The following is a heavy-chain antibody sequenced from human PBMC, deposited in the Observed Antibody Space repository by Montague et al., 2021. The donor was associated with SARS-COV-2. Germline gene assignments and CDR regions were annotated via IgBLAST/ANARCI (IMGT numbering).Heavy chain of an antibody. CDR2: IYYSGST. D-gene: IGHD3-3*01. V-gene: IGHV4-59*08. CDR1: GGSISSYY. J-gene: IGHJ6*02. CDR3: ARHFPETIFGVVSHPGGMDV. Sequence: SETLSLTCTVSGGSISSYYWSWIRQPPGKGLEWIGYIYYSGSTNYNPSLKSRVTISVDTSTNQFSLKLSSVTAADTAVYYCARHFPETIFGVVSHPGGMDVWGQGTTVTVSS.